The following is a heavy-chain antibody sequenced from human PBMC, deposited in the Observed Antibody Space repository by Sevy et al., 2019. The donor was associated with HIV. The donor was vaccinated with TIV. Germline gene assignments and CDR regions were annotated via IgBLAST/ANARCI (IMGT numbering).Heavy chain of an antibody. CDR2: IYSGGST. J-gene: IGHJ4*02. CDR1: GFTVSSNY. CDR3: ARDLPGSSWPYFDY. Sequence: GGCLRLSCAASGFTVSSNYMIWVRQAPGKGLEWVSVIYSGGSTYYADSVKGRFTISRDNSKNTLYLQMNSLRAEDTAVYYCARDLPGSSWPYFDYWGQGTLVTVSS. V-gene: IGHV3-53*01. D-gene: IGHD6-13*01.